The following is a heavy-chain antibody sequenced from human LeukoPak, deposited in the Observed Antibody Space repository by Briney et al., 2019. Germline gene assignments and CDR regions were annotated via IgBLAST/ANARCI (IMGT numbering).Heavy chain of an antibody. Sequence: GGSLRLSCAASGFTFSSYGMHWVRQAPGKGLEWVAVISYDGSNKYYADSVKGRFTISRDNSKNTLYLQMNSLRAEDTAVYYCAKEGSSSWTRSLGYWGQGTLVTVSS. J-gene: IGHJ4*02. CDR2: ISYDGSNK. CDR3: AKEGSSSWTRSLGY. V-gene: IGHV3-30*18. CDR1: GFTFSSYG. D-gene: IGHD6-13*01.